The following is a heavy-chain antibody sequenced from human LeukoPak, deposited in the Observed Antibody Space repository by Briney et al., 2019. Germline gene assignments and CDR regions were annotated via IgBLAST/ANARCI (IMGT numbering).Heavy chain of an antibody. CDR2: ISSSSSYI. Sequence: GGSLRLSCAASGFTFSSYSMDGVRQAPEKGLEWVSTISSSSSYIYYADSMKGRFTISRDNAKNSLYLQMNSLRAEDTAVYYCARFLGSSWAFDYWGQGTLVTVSS. CDR3: ARFLGSSWAFDY. V-gene: IGHV3-21*01. J-gene: IGHJ4*02. D-gene: IGHD6-13*01. CDR1: GFTFSSYS.